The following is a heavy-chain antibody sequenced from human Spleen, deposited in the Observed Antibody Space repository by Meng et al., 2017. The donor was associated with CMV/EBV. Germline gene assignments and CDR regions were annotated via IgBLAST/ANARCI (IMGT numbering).Heavy chain of an antibody. V-gene: IGHV3-48*04. J-gene: IGHJ6*02. D-gene: IGHD2-15*01. Sequence: GGSLRLSCAASGFTFSSYWMHWVRQAPGKGLEWVSYISSGGTIISYTDSVKGRFTISRDNAKNSLDLQMNSLRAEDTAVYYCARCRCSGGSCYSYYYYYGMDVWGQGTTVTVSS. CDR3: ARCRCSGGSCYSYYYYYGMDV. CDR2: ISSGGTII. CDR1: GFTFSSYW.